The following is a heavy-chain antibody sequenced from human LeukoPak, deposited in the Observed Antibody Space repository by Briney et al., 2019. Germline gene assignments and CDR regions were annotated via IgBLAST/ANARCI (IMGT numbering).Heavy chain of an antibody. CDR2: ISSNGGST. D-gene: IGHD3-10*01. J-gene: IGHJ4*02. Sequence: GGSLRLSCSASGFTFSSFAMHWVRQAPGKGLEYVSAISSNGGSTYYADSVKGRFTISRDNSKSTLYLQMSSLRAEDTAVYYCAKEYDSGGYGAYFDYWGQGTLVTVSS. V-gene: IGHV3-64D*06. CDR1: GFTFSSFA. CDR3: AKEYDSGGYGAYFDY.